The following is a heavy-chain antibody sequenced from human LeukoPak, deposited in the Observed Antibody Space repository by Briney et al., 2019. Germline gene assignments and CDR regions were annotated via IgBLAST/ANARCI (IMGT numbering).Heavy chain of an antibody. J-gene: IGHJ4*02. CDR1: GYTFISYG. Sequence: EASVKVSCKAPGYTFISYGITWARQAPGQGLEWLGWISGYNGDTKYAQKIEGRVTMTTDASTSTAYLEVRSLRSDDTAMYYCARLTDSSGFARNDYWGQGTLVTVSS. CDR2: ISGYNGDT. CDR3: ARLTDSSGFARNDY. V-gene: IGHV1-18*01. D-gene: IGHD3-22*01.